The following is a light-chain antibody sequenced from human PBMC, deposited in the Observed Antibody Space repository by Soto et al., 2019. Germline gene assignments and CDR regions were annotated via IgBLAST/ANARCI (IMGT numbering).Light chain of an antibody. J-gene: IGKJ1*01. CDR2: KAS. CDR3: QHHGANSPWT. CDR1: QSIDSW. Sequence: DIQMAQSPSTLSAAAGDRVTITCRAIQSIDSWLAWFQQKPGKAPKVLISKASTLESGVPSRFSGSASGKEFTLTISSLQTEEFATYYCQHHGANSPWTFGQGTKVEIK. V-gene: IGKV1-5*03.